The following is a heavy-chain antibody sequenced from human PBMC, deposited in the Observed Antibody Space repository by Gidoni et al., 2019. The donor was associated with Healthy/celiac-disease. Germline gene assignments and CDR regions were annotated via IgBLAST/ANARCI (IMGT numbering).Heavy chain of an antibody. CDR1: GFTFSDYY. Sequence: QVQLVESGGGLVKPGGSLRLSCAASGFTFSDYYLSWIRQAPGKGLEWVSYISSSSSYTNYADSVKGRFTISRDNAKNSLYLQMNSLRAEDTAVYYCARLLEYCSGGSCYGDYYGMDVWGQGTTVTVSS. D-gene: IGHD2-15*01. J-gene: IGHJ6*02. CDR2: ISSSSSYT. V-gene: IGHV3-11*05. CDR3: ARLLEYCSGGSCYGDYYGMDV.